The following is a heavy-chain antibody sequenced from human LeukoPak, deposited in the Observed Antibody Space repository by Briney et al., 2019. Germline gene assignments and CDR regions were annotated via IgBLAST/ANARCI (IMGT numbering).Heavy chain of an antibody. CDR3: ARVTTTVHNSYYMDV. CDR1: GYTLTELS. D-gene: IGHD4-17*01. J-gene: IGHJ6*03. V-gene: IGHV1-24*01. CDR2: FDPEDGET. Sequence: ASVKVSCKVSGYTLTELSMHRVRPAPGKGLEWMGGFDPEDGETLYAHKFQGRVTMTDDTSTDTSYMELSSLRSEDTAVYYCARVTTTVHNSYYMDVWGKGTTVTISS.